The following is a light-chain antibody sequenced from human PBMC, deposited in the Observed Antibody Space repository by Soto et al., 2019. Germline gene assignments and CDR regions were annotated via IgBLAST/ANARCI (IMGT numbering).Light chain of an antibody. CDR3: SSYTSSSTYV. Sequence: QSALAQPASVSGSPGQSITISCTGTSSDVGGYNYVSWYQQHPGKVPKLMIYEVSNRPSGVSNRFSGSKSGNTASLTISGLQAEDEADYYCSSYTSSSTYVFGTGNKVTV. J-gene: IGLJ1*01. V-gene: IGLV2-14*01. CDR2: EVS. CDR1: SSDVGGYNY.